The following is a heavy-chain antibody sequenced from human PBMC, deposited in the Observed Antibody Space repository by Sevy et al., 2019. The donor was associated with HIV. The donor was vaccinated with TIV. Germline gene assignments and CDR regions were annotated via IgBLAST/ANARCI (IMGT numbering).Heavy chain of an antibody. CDR3: AKDIHTDYYYYGMDV. J-gene: IGHJ6*02. CDR1: GFTFDDYA. V-gene: IGHV3-9*01. Sequence: GGSLRLSCAASGFTFDDYAMHWVRQAPGKGLEWVSGISWISGSIGYADSVKGRFTISRDNAKNSLYLQMNSLRAEDTALYYCAKDIHTDYYYYGMDVWGQGTTVTVSS. CDR2: ISWISGSI. D-gene: IGHD2-2*02.